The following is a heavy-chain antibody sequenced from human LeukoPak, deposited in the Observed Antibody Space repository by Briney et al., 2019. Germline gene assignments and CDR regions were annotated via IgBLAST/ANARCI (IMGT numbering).Heavy chain of an antibody. D-gene: IGHD3-22*01. Sequence: PSETLSLTCTVSGGSISSSSYYWGWIRQPPGKGLEWIGSIYYSGSTYYNPSLKSRVTISVDTSKNQFSLKLSSVTAADTAVYYCARESSDYYDSSGYPIFDYWGQGALVTVSS. V-gene: IGHV4-39*07. CDR1: GGSISSSSYY. CDR2: IYYSGST. CDR3: ARESSDYYDSSGYPIFDY. J-gene: IGHJ4*02.